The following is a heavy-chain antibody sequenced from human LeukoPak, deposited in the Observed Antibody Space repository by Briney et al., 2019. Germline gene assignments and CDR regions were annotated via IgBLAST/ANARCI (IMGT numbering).Heavy chain of an antibody. Sequence: GGSLRLSCAASGFTVSSNYMSWVRQAPGKGLEWVSVIYSGGSTYYADSVKGRFTISRDDSKNTLYLQMNSLRAEDTAVYYCAKDVGKWESLHFFDYWGQGTLVTVSS. J-gene: IGHJ4*02. V-gene: IGHV3-53*01. CDR2: IYSGGST. D-gene: IGHD1-26*01. CDR1: GFTVSSNY. CDR3: AKDVGKWESLHFFDY.